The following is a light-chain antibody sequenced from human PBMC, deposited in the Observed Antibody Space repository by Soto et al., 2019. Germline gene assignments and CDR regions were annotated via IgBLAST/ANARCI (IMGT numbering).Light chain of an antibody. CDR2: RNN. CDR1: SSNIGSNY. J-gene: IGLJ1*01. Sequence: QSVLTQPPSASGTPGQRVTISCSGSSSNIGSNYEYWYQQLPGTAPKLLIYRNNQRPSGVPDRFSGSKSGTTASLAISGLQSEDEADYYCAAWDDSLNGYVFGTGTKVTVL. V-gene: IGLV1-47*01. CDR3: AAWDDSLNGYV.